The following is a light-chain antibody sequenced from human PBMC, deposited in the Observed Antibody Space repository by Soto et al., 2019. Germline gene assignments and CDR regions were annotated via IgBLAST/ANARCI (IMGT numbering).Light chain of an antibody. V-gene: IGKV3-15*01. CDR2: DVS. J-gene: IGKJ1*01. Sequence: EIVMTQSPATLSVSPGERVTLSCRASQNIWNKLAWYQQKPGQTPRLLMYDVSSRASGIPARFTGSGSQTDFALTISRLEPEDFAVYYCQQYGSSPLWTFGQGTKVDIK. CDR3: QQYGSSPLWT. CDR1: QNIWNK.